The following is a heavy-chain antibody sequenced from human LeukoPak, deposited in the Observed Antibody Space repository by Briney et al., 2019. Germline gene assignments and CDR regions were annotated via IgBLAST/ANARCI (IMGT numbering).Heavy chain of an antibody. CDR3: ARVGVYDFWSGFLSGGYYYYYYMDV. CDR2: ISSSSSYI. CDR1: GFTFSSYS. J-gene: IGHJ6*03. V-gene: IGHV3-21*01. D-gene: IGHD3-3*01. Sequence: GGSLRLSCAASGFTFSSYSMNWVRQAPGKGLEWVSSISSSSSYIYYADSVKGRFTISRDNAKNSLYLQMNSLRAEDTAVYYCARVGVYDFWSGFLSGGYYYYYYMDVWGKGTTVTVSS.